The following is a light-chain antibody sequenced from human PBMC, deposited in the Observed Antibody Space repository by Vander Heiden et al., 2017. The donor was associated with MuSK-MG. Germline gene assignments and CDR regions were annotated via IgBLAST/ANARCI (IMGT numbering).Light chain of an antibody. CDR2: QDS. V-gene: IGLV3-1*01. CDR3: QAWDSSTGRV. CDR1: KLGDKY. J-gene: IGLJ2*01. Sequence: SSELTQPPSVSVSPGQTASITCSGDKLGDKYACWYQQKPGQSPVLVIYQDSKRPSGIPERFSGSNSGNTATLTISGTQAMDEADYYCQAWDSSTGRVFGGGTKLTVL.